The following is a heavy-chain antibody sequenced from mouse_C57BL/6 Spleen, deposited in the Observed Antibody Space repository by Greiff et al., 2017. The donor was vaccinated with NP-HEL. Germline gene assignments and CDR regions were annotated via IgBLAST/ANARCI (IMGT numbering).Heavy chain of an antibody. J-gene: IGHJ1*03. CDR3: ARDLYCYGSSGYFDV. D-gene: IGHD1-1*01. Sequence: QVQLQQPGAELVMPGASVKLSCKASGYTFTSYWMRWVKQRPGQGLEWIGEIDPSGSYTNYNQKFKGKSTLTVDKSSSTAYMEPSSLTSEDSAVYYCARDLYCYGSSGYFDVWGTGTTVTVSS. CDR1: GYTFTSYW. CDR2: IDPSGSYT. V-gene: IGHV1-69*01.